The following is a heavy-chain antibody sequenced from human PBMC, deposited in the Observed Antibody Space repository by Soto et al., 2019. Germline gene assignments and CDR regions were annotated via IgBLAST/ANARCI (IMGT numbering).Heavy chain of an antibody. D-gene: IGHD2-15*01. CDR3: ARNDPQAATPPHYYSYYMDV. V-gene: IGHV1-69*02. CDR2: IIPILGIA. Sequence: QVQLVQSGAEVKKPGSSVKVSCKASGGTFSSYTISWVRQAPGQGLEWMGRIIPILGIANYAQKFQGRVTMTADKATSTAYMELSSLRSEDAAVYYGARNDPQAATPPHYYSYYMDVWGKGTTVTVSS. CDR1: GGTFSSYT. J-gene: IGHJ6*03.